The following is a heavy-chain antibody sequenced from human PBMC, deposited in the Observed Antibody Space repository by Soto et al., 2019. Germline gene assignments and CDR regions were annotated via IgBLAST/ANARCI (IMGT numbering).Heavy chain of an antibody. CDR3: ARDCYDFTNLGIDI. Sequence: ASVKVSCKASGYTFTSYGISWVRQAPGQGLEWMGWISAYNGNTNYAQKLQGRVTMTTDTSTSTAYMELRSLRSDDTAVYYCARDCYDFTNLGIDIWGQGTMVTVSS. J-gene: IGHJ3*02. CDR2: ISAYNGNT. CDR1: GYTFTSYG. V-gene: IGHV1-18*01. D-gene: IGHD3-3*01.